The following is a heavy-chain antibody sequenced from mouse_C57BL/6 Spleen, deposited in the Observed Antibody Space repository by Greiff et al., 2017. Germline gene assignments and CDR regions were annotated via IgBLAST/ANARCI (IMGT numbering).Heavy chain of an antibody. CDR2: IYPGDGDT. V-gene: IGHV1-82*01. Sequence: VQLHQSGPELVKPGASVKISCKASGYAFSSSWMNWVKQRPGKGLEWIGRIYPGDGDTNYNGKFKGKATLTADKSSSTAYMQLSSLTSEDSAVYFCARSSNYGDYWGQGTTLTVSS. CDR3: ARSSNYGDY. CDR1: GYAFSSSW. D-gene: IGHD2-5*01. J-gene: IGHJ2*01.